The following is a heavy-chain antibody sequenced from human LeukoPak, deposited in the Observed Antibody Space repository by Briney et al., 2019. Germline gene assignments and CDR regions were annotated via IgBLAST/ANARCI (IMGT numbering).Heavy chain of an antibody. D-gene: IGHD2-15*01. V-gene: IGHV1-2*02. CDR3: ARVGLGKDTAFDI. J-gene: IGHJ3*02. Sequence: VASVKVSCKTSGYAFTGHYIHWVRQAPGQGLEWLGWINSNSGDTKYEEKFQGRVTMTRDTSITTVCMDLTRLTSDDAAVYYCARVGLGKDTAFDIWGQGTMVTVSS. CDR1: GYAFTGHY. CDR2: INSNSGDT.